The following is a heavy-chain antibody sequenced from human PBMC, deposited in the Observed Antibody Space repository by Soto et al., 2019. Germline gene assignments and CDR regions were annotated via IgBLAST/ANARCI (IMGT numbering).Heavy chain of an antibody. CDR1: GGSFSGYY. D-gene: IGHD2-2*01. CDR2: INHSGST. Sequence: SDTLSLTCAVYGGSFSGYYWSWIRQPPGKGLEWIGEINHSGSTNYNPSLKSRVTISVDTSKNQFSLKLSSVTAADTAVYYCARGWDIVVVPAAPRYYYYMDVWGKGTTVTVSS. J-gene: IGHJ6*03. V-gene: IGHV4-34*01. CDR3: ARGWDIVVVPAAPRYYYYMDV.